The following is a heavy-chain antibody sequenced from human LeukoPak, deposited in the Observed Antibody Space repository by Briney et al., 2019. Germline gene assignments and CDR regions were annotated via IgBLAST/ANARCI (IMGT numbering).Heavy chain of an antibody. V-gene: IGHV3-21*01. CDR1: GFTFSSYS. CDR2: ISSSSSYI. D-gene: IGHD2-8*01. Sequence: PGGSLRLSCAASGFTFSSYSMNWLRQARGKGLEGVSSISSSSSYIYYADSVKGRFTISRDNAKNSLYLQMNSLRAEDTAVYYCAGGSSGDCTNGVCYYYYYYYMDVWGKGTTVTVSS. CDR3: AGGSSGDCTNGVCYYYYYYYMDV. J-gene: IGHJ6*03.